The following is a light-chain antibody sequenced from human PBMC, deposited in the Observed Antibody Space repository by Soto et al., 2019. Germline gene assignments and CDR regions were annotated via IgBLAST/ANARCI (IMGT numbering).Light chain of an antibody. Sequence: QSALTQPASVSGSPGPSITISCSGTSSDVGSYNHVAWYQQFLGKTPKLIIYEVTYRPSGVSHRFSASKSGNTASLTISGLQAEDEADYYCISYTRSSTSYVFGTGTKVTVL. CDR3: ISYTRSSTSYV. CDR1: SSDVGSYNH. V-gene: IGLV2-14*01. CDR2: EVT. J-gene: IGLJ1*01.